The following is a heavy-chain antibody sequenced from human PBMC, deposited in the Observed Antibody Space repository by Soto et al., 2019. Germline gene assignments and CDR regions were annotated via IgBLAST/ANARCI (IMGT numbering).Heavy chain of an antibody. CDR2: FKSDGSGT. V-gene: IGHV3-74*03. D-gene: IGHD3-10*02. J-gene: IGHJ4*02. CDR1: GFTFTAYW. CDR3: GRNAIFVRGVPDEY. Sequence: PLGSLRLSCAATGFTFTAYWVHWVRQAPGKGLEWVARFKSDGSGTTYTDSVKGRFSISRDNTKNTVYLQMDNLRVEDTAVYYCGRNAIFVRGVPDEYWGQGTPVTVSS.